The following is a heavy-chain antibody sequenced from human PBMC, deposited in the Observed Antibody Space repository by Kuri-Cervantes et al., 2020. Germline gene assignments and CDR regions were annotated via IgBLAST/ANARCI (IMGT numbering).Heavy chain of an antibody. CDR1: GYTFTGYY. J-gene: IGHJ4*02. CDR3: ARGVYYDSSGSYAFDI. D-gene: IGHD3-22*01. V-gene: IGHV1-8*02. Sequence: ASVKVSCKASGYTFTGYYMHWVRQAPGQGLEWMGWMNPNSGNTGYAQKFQGRVTMTRNTSINTAYMELSSLRSEDTAVYYCARGVYYDSSGSYAFDIWGPGTLVTVSS. CDR2: MNPNSGNT.